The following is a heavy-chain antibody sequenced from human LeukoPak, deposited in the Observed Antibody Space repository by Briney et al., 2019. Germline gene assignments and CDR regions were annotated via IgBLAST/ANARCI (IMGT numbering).Heavy chain of an antibody. CDR3: ARDLPSLPAEPGSGSRLDY. CDR2: IHYSGDRT. CDR1: GFSFNTYA. V-gene: IGHV3-64*01. D-gene: IGHD3-10*01. Sequence: QPGGSLRLSCAASGFSFNTYAMHWVRQAPGKGLEFVSAIHYSGDRTYYANSVKGRFIISRDNSRKTLLLQMGSLRAEDTAVYYCARDLPSLPAEPGSGSRLDYWGQGTLVTVSS. J-gene: IGHJ4*02.